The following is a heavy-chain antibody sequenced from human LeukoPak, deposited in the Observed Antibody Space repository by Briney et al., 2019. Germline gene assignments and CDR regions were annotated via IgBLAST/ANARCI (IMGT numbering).Heavy chain of an antibody. CDR3: ARVEQQLVIFDY. V-gene: IGHV1-18*01. CDR2: ISAYNGNT. CDR1: GYTFTRYG. J-gene: IGHJ4*02. D-gene: IGHD6-13*01. Sequence: ASVKVSCKASGYTFTRYGITWVRQAPGQGLEWMGWISAYNGNTNYAQKLQGRVTMTTDTSTSTAYMELRSLRSDDTAVYYCARVEQQLVIFDYWGQGTLVTVSS.